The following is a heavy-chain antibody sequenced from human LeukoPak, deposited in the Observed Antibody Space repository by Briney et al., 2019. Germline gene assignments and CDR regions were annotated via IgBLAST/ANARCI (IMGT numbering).Heavy chain of an antibody. J-gene: IGHJ6*02. CDR1: GGTFSNYA. D-gene: IGHD3-9*01. CDR2: IIPIFGTA. CDR3: ARGAIDIDGMDV. Sequence: SVKVSCKASGGTFSNYAISWVRQAPGQGLEWMGGIIPIFGTANYAQKFQGRVTITADESTSTAYMELSSLRSEDTAVYYCARGAIDIDGMDVWGQGTTVTVSS. V-gene: IGHV1-69*13.